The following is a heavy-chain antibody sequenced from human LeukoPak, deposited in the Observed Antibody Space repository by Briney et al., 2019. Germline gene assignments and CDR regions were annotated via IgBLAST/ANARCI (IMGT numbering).Heavy chain of an antibody. CDR1: GFTFDDYG. Sequence: PGRSLRLSCAAYGFTFDDYGMHWGRQAPGKGLEWVSGISWNSGTIGYADSVKGRFTISRDNAKNSLYLQMNSLRAEDTALYYCAKAVDQLLYNYYYAMDVWGQGTTVTVSS. D-gene: IGHD2-2*02. V-gene: IGHV3-9*01. J-gene: IGHJ6*02. CDR3: AKAVDQLLYNYYYAMDV. CDR2: ISWNSGTI.